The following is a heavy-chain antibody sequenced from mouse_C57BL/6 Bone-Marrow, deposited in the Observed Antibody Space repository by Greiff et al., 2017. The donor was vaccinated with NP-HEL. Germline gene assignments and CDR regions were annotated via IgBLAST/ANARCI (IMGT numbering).Heavy chain of an antibody. V-gene: IGHV1-55*01. CDR3: ALLLRYPWFCY. Sequence: QVQLQQPGAELVKPGASVKMSCKASGYTLTSYWITWVKQRPGQGLEWIGDIYPGSGSTNYNEKFTSKATLTVDTSASTAYMQLSSLTSEDSAVYYCALLLRYPWFCYWGKGTLVTVSA. CDR2: IYPGSGST. J-gene: IGHJ3*01. CDR1: GYTLTSYW. D-gene: IGHD1-1*01.